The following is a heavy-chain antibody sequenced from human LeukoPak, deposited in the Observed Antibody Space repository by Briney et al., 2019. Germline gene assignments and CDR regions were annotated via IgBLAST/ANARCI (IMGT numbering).Heavy chain of an antibody. Sequence: GGSLRLSCAASGFTFSDYAMHWVRQAPGKGLEWVAGLSYGGTNKYYADSVKGRFTISRDNSKNTMFLQMNSLRAADTAVYYCARDRSGYANDAFDFWGQGTMVTVSS. D-gene: IGHD3-3*01. CDR1: GFTFSDYA. CDR3: ARDRSGYANDAFDF. V-gene: IGHV3-30-3*01. J-gene: IGHJ3*01. CDR2: LSYGGTNK.